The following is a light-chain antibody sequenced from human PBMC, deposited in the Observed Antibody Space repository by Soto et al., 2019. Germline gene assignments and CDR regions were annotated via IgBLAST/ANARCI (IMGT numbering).Light chain of an antibody. V-gene: IGKV3D-20*02. CDR3: QQRSNWPTIT. CDR1: QSISSSY. J-gene: IGKJ5*01. Sequence: EFVLTQSPGTRSFSPGERASLSCRSSQSISSSYLAWYQQKPGQAPRLLIYDASNSATGIPPRFSGSGSATDFTLTIRSLEPEDFAVYYCQQRSNWPTITFGQGTRLEIK. CDR2: DAS.